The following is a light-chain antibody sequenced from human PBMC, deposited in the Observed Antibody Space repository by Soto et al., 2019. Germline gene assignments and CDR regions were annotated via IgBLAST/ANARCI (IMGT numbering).Light chain of an antibody. CDR1: SSNVGSYDL. CDR2: EVT. J-gene: IGLJ2*01. V-gene: IGLV2-23*02. Sequence: QSVLTQPASVSGSPGQSITISCTGTSSNVGSYDLVSWYQQHPGKAPKLLIYEVTKRPSGVSNRFSGSKSGNTASLTISGLQAEDEADYACCSYAASNTLIFGGGTKLNVL. CDR3: CSYAASNTLI.